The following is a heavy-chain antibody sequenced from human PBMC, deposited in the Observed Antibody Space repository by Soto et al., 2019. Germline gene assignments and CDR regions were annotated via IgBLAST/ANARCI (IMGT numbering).Heavy chain of an antibody. J-gene: IGHJ4*02. V-gene: IGHV5-51*01. D-gene: IGHD2-8*01. CDR3: ARGKYCTNGACYFYDH. Sequence: PGESLKISCNGSGYSFSTSWIAWVRQTPGKGLEWMGIIYPGDSDTRYSPSFQGQVTISVDKSATTAYLHWRSLKASDTAMYYCARGKYCTNGACYFYDHWGQGTLVTVSS. CDR1: GYSFSTSW. CDR2: IYPGDSDT.